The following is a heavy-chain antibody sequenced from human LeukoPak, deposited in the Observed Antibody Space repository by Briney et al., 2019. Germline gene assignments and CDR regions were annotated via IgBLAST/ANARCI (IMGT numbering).Heavy chain of an antibody. D-gene: IGHD1-1*01. V-gene: IGHV3-23*01. CDR2: ISGSGGST. CDR3: AKDAGTTRSFYYFDY. J-gene: IGHJ4*02. Sequence: PGGSLRLSCAASGFTFSNYAMRWVRQAPGKGLEWVSGISGSGGSTYYADSVKGRFTISRDNSKNTLYLQMNSLRAEDTAVYYCAKDAGTTRSFYYFDYWGQGTLVTVSS. CDR1: GFTFSNYA.